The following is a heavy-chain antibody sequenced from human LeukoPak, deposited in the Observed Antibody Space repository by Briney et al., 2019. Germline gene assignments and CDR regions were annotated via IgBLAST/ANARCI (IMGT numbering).Heavy chain of an antibody. V-gene: IGHV3-11*04. CDR3: AREASGNYHVLDS. CDR2: ITNSGRST. CDR1: GFTFSTYF. J-gene: IGHJ4*02. Sequence: GSLRLSCEASGFTFSTYFISWIRQAPGKGLQWVGYITNSGRSTNYADAVKGRFTISRDNAKKSVYLEMTDLRAEDTAVYYCAREASGNYHVLDSWGQGTLVTVSS. D-gene: IGHD1-26*01.